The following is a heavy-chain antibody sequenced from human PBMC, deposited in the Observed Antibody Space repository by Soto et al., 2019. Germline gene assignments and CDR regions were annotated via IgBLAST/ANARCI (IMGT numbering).Heavy chain of an antibody. V-gene: IGHV4-61*01. CDR3: ARWAAGTWKYYDYYDMDV. J-gene: IGHJ6*02. CDR2: IYYSGST. Sequence: PSETLSLTCTVSGGPVGSGTYYWSWIRQPPWKGLEWIGYIYYSGSTNYNPSLESRVTISVDTSKNQFSLKLSSVTAADTAVYYCARWAAGTWKYYDYYDMDVWGQGXTVTVYS. D-gene: IGHD6-13*01. CDR1: GGPVGSGTYY.